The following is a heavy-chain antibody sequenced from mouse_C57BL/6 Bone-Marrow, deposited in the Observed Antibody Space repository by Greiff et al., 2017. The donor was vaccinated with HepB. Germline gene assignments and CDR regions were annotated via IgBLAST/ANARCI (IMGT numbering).Heavy chain of an antibody. J-gene: IGHJ4*01. D-gene: IGHD1-1*02. CDR1: GYTFTNYW. V-gene: IGHV1-63*01. Sequence: QVHVKQSGAELVRPGTSVKMSCKASGYTFTNYWIGWAKQRPGHGLEWIGDIYPGGGYTNYNEKFKGKATLTADKSSSTAYMQFSSLTSEDSAIYYCARYGYYTMDYWGQGTSVTVSS. CDR2: IYPGGGYT. CDR3: ARYGYYTMDY.